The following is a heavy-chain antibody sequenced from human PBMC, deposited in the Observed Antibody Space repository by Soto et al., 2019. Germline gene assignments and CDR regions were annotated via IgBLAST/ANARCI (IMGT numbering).Heavy chain of an antibody. CDR3: ASASPLLNRRPKGFATRFDY. CDR1: GFTFSSYG. D-gene: IGHD2-15*01. J-gene: IGHJ4*02. Sequence: GGSLRLSCAASGFTFSSYGMHWVRQAPGKGLEWVAVIWYDGSNKYYADSVKGRFTISRDNSKNTLYLQMNSLRAEDTAVYYCASASPLLNRRPKGFATRFDYWGQGTLVTVSS. V-gene: IGHV3-33*01. CDR2: IWYDGSNK.